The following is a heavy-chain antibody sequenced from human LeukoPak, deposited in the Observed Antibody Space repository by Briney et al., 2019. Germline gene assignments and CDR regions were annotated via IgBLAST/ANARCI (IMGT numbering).Heavy chain of an antibody. D-gene: IGHD6-13*01. CDR3: ARDGLSSSWYYFDY. J-gene: IGHJ4*02. CDR1: GFTFSSYS. CDR2: ISSSSSYI. Sequence: GGSLRVSCAASGFTFSSYSMNGVRQAPGKGLEWVSSISSSSSYIYYADSVKGRFTISRDNAKNSLYLQMNSLRAEDTAVYYCARDGLSSSWYYFDYWGQGTLVTVSS. V-gene: IGHV3-21*01.